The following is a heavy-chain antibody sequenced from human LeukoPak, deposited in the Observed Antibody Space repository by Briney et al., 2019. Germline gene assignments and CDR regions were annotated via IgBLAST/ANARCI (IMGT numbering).Heavy chain of an antibody. Sequence: PGGSLRLSYAASGFTVSSNYISWVRLAPGKGLEWVSVIYSGGSTYYADSVKGRFTISRDNSKNTLYLQMGSLRAGDMAVYYCARDPGYSSSWYYYYYYMDVWGKGTTVTVSS. CDR1: GFTVSSNY. V-gene: IGHV3-53*05. CDR2: IYSGGST. D-gene: IGHD6-13*01. CDR3: ARDPGYSSSWYYYYYYMDV. J-gene: IGHJ6*03.